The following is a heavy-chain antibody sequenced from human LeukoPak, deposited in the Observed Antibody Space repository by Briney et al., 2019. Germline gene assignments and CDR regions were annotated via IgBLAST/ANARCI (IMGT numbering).Heavy chain of an antibody. V-gene: IGHV3-7*01. Sequence: GGPLRLSCAASGFTFSSYWMSWVRQAPGKGLEWVANIKQDGSEKYYVDSVKGRFTISRDNAKNSLYLQMNSLRAEDTAVYYCARVVDTVSGSYPAETNYFDYWGQGTLVTVSS. CDR1: GFTFSSYW. J-gene: IGHJ4*02. CDR3: ARVVDTVSGSYPAETNYFDY. D-gene: IGHD1-26*01. CDR2: IKQDGSEK.